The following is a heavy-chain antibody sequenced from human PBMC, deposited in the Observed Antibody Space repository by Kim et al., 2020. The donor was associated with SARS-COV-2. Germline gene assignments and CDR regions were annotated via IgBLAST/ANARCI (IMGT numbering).Heavy chain of an antibody. Sequence: SETLSLTCTVSGGSISSSSYYWGWIRQPPGKGLEWIGSIYYSGSTYYNPSLKSRVTISVDTSKNQFSLKLSSVTAADTAVYYCARLTMIVVVISWFDPWGQGTLVTVSS. V-gene: IGHV4-39*01. J-gene: IGHJ5*02. CDR3: ARLTMIVVVISWFDP. CDR1: GGSISSSSYY. D-gene: IGHD3-22*01. CDR2: IYYSGST.